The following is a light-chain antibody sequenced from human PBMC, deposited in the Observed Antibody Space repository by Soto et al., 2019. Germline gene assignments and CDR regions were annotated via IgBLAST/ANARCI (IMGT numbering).Light chain of an antibody. CDR3: QQYNNWPPSIT. CDR2: GAS. CDR1: QSVSSN. V-gene: IGKV3-15*01. Sequence: EIVMTQSPATLSVSPGERATLSCRASQSVSSNLAWYQQKPGQAPTLLIYGASTRATGFPSRFSGSGSGTEFTLTISSLQSEDFAVYYCQQYNNWPPSITFGQGTRLEIK. J-gene: IGKJ5*01.